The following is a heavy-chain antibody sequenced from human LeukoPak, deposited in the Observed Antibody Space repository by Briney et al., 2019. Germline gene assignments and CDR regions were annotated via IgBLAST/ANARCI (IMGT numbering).Heavy chain of an antibody. Sequence: ASVTVSCKGSGYTFTAYYIHWVRQAPGQGLEWMGRIDPNSGGTIYVHKFQGRVAMTRDTSISTAYMELSRLTSDDTAVYYCARTPDYSVTTWGQGTLVTVSS. CDR2: IDPNSGGT. V-gene: IGHV1-2*02. CDR3: ARTPDYSVTT. CDR1: GYTFTAYY. J-gene: IGHJ5*02. D-gene: IGHD4-11*01.